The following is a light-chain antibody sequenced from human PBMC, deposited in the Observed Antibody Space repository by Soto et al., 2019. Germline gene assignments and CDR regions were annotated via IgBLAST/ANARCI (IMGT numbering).Light chain of an antibody. J-gene: IGKJ3*01. CDR2: GAS. Sequence: ETVLTQSPGTLSLSPGERATLSCRASQSISSSYLAWYQQKPGRAPRLLIYGASNRATGIPDRFSGSGSGTDFTLTISRLEPEDFAVYYCQQYGSSPAVTFGPGTKVDI. V-gene: IGKV3-20*01. CDR1: QSISSSY. CDR3: QQYGSSPAVT.